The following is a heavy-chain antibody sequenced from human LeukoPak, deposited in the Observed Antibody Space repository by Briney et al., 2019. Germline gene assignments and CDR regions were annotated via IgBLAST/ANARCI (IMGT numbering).Heavy chain of an antibody. V-gene: IGHV4-31*03. CDR2: IYYSGGT. Sequence: PSETLSLTCTVSGGSISSGGYYWSWIRQHPGKGLEWIGYIYYSGGTYYNPSLKSRVTISVDTSKNQFSLKLSSVTAADTAVYYCARIIVVVPAANYFDYWGQGTLVTVSS. CDR1: GGSISSGGYY. CDR3: ARIIVVVPAANYFDY. J-gene: IGHJ4*02. D-gene: IGHD2-2*01.